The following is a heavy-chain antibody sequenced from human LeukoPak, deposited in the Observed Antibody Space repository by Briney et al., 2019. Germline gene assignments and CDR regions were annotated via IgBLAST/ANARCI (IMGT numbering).Heavy chain of an antibody. CDR2: MNPNSGNT. V-gene: IGHV1-8*01. D-gene: IGHD2-2*01. J-gene: IGHJ4*02. CDR3: ARDPDCSSTRCSESPFDY. Sequence: ASVKVSCKASGYTFTSYDINWVRQATGQGLEWMGWMNPNSGNTGYAQKFQGRVIMTTDTSTSTAYMELRSLRSDDTAVYYCARDPDCSSTRCSESPFDYWGQGTLVTVSS. CDR1: GYTFTSYD.